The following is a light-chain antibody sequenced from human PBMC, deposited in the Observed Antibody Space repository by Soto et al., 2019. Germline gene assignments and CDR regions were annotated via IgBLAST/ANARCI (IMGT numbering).Light chain of an antibody. V-gene: IGKV1-39*01. CDR1: QTINNY. CDR2: AAS. J-gene: IGKJ2*01. Sequence: IQMTQSPSSLSASMGDRVTITCRSNQTINNYLNWYQQKPGNAPKLLIYAASSLHVGVPSRFSGTGSGTVFTLTISGLQPEDFATYYCQQSFNTLPMYTFGQGTTLHLK. CDR3: QQSFNTLPMYT.